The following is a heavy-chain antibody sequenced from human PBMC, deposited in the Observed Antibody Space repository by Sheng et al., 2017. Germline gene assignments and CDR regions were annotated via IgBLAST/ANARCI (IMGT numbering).Heavy chain of an antibody. CDR3: ARGSLLSGAYYMDV. J-gene: IGHJ6*03. Sequence: QVQLQESGPGLVKPSETLSLTCTVSGGSISSYYWSWIRQPPGKGLECIGYIYYSGSTNYNPSLKSRVTISVDTSKNQFSLKLSSVTAADTAVYYCARGSLLSGAYYMDVWGQGDHGHRLL. CDR2: IYYSGST. V-gene: IGHV4-59*12. D-gene: IGHD1-26*01. CDR1: GGSISSYY.